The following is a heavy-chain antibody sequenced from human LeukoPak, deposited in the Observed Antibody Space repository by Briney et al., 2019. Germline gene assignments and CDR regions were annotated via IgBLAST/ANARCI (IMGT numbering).Heavy chain of an antibody. CDR3: ARETGYSGYDRVGYYFDY. Sequence: ASVKVSCKASGYTFTGYYMNWVRQAPGQGLEWVGWINTNNGGTDYAQKFQGRVTMTRDTSINTAYMELSRLTSDDTAVYYCARETGYSGYDRVGYYFDYWGQGTLVTASS. D-gene: IGHD5-12*01. CDR2: INTNNGGT. J-gene: IGHJ4*02. CDR1: GYTFTGYY. V-gene: IGHV1-2*02.